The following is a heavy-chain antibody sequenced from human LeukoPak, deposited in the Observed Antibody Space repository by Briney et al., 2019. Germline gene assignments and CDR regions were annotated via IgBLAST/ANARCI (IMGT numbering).Heavy chain of an antibody. CDR2: IRGSGGTT. Sequence: GSLTLSCAASEFTFTTYAMSWVRHAPEKGLEWVSSIRGSGGTTYYADSVKGRFTISRDNSKNTLYLQMNSLRAEDTAAYYCAKSLRAISDSSGYYSFSDYWGQGTLVTVSS. J-gene: IGHJ4*02. CDR3: AKSLRAISDSSGYYSFSDY. CDR1: EFTFTTYA. V-gene: IGHV3-23*01. D-gene: IGHD3-22*01.